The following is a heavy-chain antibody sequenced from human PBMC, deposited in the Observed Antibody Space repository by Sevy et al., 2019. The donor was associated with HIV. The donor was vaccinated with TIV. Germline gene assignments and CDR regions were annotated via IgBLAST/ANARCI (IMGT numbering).Heavy chain of an antibody. D-gene: IGHD1-26*01. V-gene: IGHV3-53*01. CDR1: GFTVSNNY. Sequence: GGSLRLSCAASGFTVSNNYMSWVRQAPGKGLEWVSAIYSGGNIYYADSVKGRFTISRDNSKNTVYLHMNSLRAEDTAVYYCARETEGGYEPWGQGTLVPVSS. CDR2: IYSGGNI. CDR3: ARETEGGYEP. J-gene: IGHJ5*02.